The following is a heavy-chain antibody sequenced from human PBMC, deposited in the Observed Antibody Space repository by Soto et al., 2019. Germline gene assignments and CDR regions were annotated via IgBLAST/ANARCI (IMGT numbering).Heavy chain of an antibody. Sequence: QVQLQESGPGLVKPSGTLSLTCAVSSGTISSSNWWTWVRQPPGKGLEWIGEINQSGSPNYNPSLRSRVTISVDKSKSQFFLNLSSVTAADTAIYYCAGLGMVAAHREFDPWGQGTLGTVSS. CDR1: SGTISSSNW. D-gene: IGHD2-15*01. V-gene: IGHV4-4*02. CDR2: INQSGSP. CDR3: AGLGMVAAHREFDP. J-gene: IGHJ5*02.